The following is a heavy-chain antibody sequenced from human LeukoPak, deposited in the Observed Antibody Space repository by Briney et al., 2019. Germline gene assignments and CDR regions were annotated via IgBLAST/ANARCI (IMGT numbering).Heavy chain of an antibody. J-gene: IGHJ4*02. V-gene: IGHV2-5*02. Sequence: ESGPTLVKPTQTLTLTCTFSGFSLSTSGVGVGWIRQPPGKALEWLALIYWDDDKRYSPSPKSRLTITKDTSKNQVVLTMTNMDPVDTATYYCAHQAHSIAVAAAFDYWGQGTLVTVSS. CDR3: AHQAHSIAVAAAFDY. CDR1: GFSLSTSGVG. CDR2: IYWDDDK. D-gene: IGHD6-19*01.